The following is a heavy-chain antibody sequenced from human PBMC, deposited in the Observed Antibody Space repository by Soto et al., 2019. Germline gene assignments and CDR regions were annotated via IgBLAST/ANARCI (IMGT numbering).Heavy chain of an antibody. CDR3: ARSVFGVDLMRGDNYYYMDV. V-gene: IGHV3-7*01. J-gene: IGHJ6*03. Sequence: EVQLVESGGGLVQPGGSLRLSCAASGFIFSSNWMSWVRQAPGKGLEWVANIKQDESEKYYVDSVKGRFTISRDNAKNSLYLQMNSLRAEDTAVYYCARSVFGVDLMRGDNYYYMDVWGKGTTVTASS. CDR2: IKQDESEK. D-gene: IGHD3-3*01. CDR1: GFIFSSNW.